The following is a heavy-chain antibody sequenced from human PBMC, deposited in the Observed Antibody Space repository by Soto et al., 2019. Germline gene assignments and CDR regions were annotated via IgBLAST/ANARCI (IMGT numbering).Heavy chain of an antibody. Sequence: EVQLVESGGGLVQPGGSLRLSCAASGFTFSSYSMNWVRQAPGKGLEWVSYISSSSSTIYYADSVKGRFTISRDNAKNSLYLQMNSLRAEDTAVYYCAREMNSSSWYYYYYGMDVWGQGTTVTVSS. CDR1: GFTFSSYS. CDR3: AREMNSSSWYYYYYGMDV. J-gene: IGHJ6*02. CDR2: ISSSSSTI. D-gene: IGHD6-13*01. V-gene: IGHV3-48*01.